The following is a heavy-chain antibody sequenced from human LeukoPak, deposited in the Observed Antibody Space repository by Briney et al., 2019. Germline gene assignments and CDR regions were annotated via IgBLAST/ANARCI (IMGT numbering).Heavy chain of an antibody. CDR1: GFTFSSYS. J-gene: IGHJ3*02. CDR2: ISSSSSCI. D-gene: IGHD3-22*01. Sequence: GGSLRLSCAASGFTFSSYSMNWVRQAPGKGLEWVSSISSSSSCIYYADSVKGRFTISRDNAKNSLYLQMNSLRAEDTAVYYCARGLLGDAFDIWGQGTMVTVSS. V-gene: IGHV3-21*01. CDR3: ARGLLGDAFDI.